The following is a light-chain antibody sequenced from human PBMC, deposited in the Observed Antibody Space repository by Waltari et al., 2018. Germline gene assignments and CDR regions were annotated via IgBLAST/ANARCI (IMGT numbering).Light chain of an antibody. CDR1: RRYVGSYSY. V-gene: IGLV2-14*01. Sequence: QSAPTHPASVSVSPGQSITISCTGTRRYVGSYSYVSWYRQYPGKAPELLIYEVTHRPSGVSDRFSGSRSGSTASLTISGLQTEDEADYFCSSYTTTTTLVFGTGTKVIVL. CDR3: SSYTTTTTLV. J-gene: IGLJ1*01. CDR2: EVT.